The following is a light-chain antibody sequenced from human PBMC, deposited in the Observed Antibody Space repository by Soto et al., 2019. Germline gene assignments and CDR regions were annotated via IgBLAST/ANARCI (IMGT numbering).Light chain of an antibody. CDR3: SSYTSSSTPYV. Sequence: QSVLTQPASVSGSPGQSITISCPGTSSDVGNYNYVSWYQQHPGKVPKLMIYEVSNRPSGISNRFSGSKSGNTASLTISGLQAEDEADYYCSSYTSSSTPYVFGTGTKVTVL. CDR2: EVS. J-gene: IGLJ1*01. CDR1: SSDVGNYNY. V-gene: IGLV2-14*01.